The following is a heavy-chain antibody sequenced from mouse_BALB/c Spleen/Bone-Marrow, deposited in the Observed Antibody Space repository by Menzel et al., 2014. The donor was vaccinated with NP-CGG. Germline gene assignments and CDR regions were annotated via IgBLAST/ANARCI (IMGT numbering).Heavy chain of an antibody. Sequence: EVQGVESGGGLVQPGGSLKLSCAASGFDFSRYWMSWVRQAPGKGLEWIGEINPDSSTINYTPSLKDKFIISRDNAKNTLYLQMSKVRSEDTALYYCARLNSYGNLFVWGAGTTVTVSS. CDR1: GFDFSRYW. CDR2: INPDSSTI. V-gene: IGHV4-1*02. CDR3: ARLNSYGNLFV. D-gene: IGHD1-1*01. J-gene: IGHJ1*01.